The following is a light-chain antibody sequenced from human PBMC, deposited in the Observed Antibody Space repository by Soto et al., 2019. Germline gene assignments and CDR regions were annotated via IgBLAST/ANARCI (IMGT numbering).Light chain of an antibody. CDR1: QGISNY. V-gene: IGKV1-27*01. Sequence: DIPMTQSPSSLSASVGDRVNITCRASQGISNYLVWYQQKPGKVPKLLIYAASTLQSGVPSRFSGSGSGTDFTLTISSLQPEDVATYYCQNYNGAPWTFGQGTKVEIK. J-gene: IGKJ1*01. CDR3: QNYNGAPWT. CDR2: AAS.